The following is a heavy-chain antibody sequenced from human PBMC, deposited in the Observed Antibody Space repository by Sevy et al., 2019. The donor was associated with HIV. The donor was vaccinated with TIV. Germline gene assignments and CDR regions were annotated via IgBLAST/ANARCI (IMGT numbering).Heavy chain of an antibody. CDR2: IKNKPDGGTT. V-gene: IGHV3-15*01. J-gene: IGHJ5*02. Sequence: GGSLRLSCAASGFTFNNAWMSWVRQAPGKGLEWIGRIKNKPDGGTTDYAAPVKGRFTISRDDSKNTLYLQMNSLKTEDTAVYYCCTEGNVLLAEGWGHWFHPWGQGTLVTVSS. D-gene: IGHD2-8*01. CDR1: GFTFNNAW. CDR3: CTEGNVLLAEGWGHWFHP.